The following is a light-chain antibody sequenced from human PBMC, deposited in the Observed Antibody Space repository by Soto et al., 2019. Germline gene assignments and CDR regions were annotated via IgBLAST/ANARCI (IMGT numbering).Light chain of an antibody. CDR1: SSDVGGYNY. CDR2: EVS. CDR3: SSYTSSTTYV. J-gene: IGLJ1*01. V-gene: IGLV2-14*01. Sequence: QSVLTQPASVSGSPGQSITISFTGTSSDVGGYNYVSWYQQYPGKAHKLMIYEVSNRPSGVSNRFSGSKSGNTASLTISGHQAEDEADYYCSSYTSSTTYVFGTGTKFTVL.